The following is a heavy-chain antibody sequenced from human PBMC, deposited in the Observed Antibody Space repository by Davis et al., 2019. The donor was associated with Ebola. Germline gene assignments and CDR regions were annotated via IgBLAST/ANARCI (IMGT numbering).Heavy chain of an antibody. CDR2: MNPNSGNT. J-gene: IGHJ6*02. D-gene: IGHD3-10*01. V-gene: IGHV1-8*01. Sequence: ASVKVSCKASGYTFTSYDINWVRQATGQGLEWMGWMNPNSGNTGYAQKFQGRVTMTRNTSISTAYMELSSLRSEDTAVYYCATDWFPYGPQSSYFDYGMDVWGQGTTVTVSS. CDR3: ATDWFPYGPQSSYFDYGMDV. CDR1: GYTFTSYD.